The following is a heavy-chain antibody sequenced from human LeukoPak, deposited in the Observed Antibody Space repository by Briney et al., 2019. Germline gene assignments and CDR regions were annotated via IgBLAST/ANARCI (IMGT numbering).Heavy chain of an antibody. Sequence: GESLKISCKGSGYIFTSYWIGWVRQMPGKGLEWMGIIYPGDSDTRYSPSFQGQVTISADKSISTAYLQWSSLKASDTAMYYCARHGLIAVAGYYGAFDIWGQGTMVTVSS. V-gene: IGHV5-51*01. CDR1: GYIFTSYW. CDR2: IYPGDSDT. D-gene: IGHD6-19*01. CDR3: ARHGLIAVAGYYGAFDI. J-gene: IGHJ3*02.